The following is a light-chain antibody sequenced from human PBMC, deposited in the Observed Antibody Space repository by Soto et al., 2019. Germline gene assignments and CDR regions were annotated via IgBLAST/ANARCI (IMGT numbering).Light chain of an antibody. CDR3: AAWDDSLNAVI. J-gene: IGLJ2*01. CDR2: SDS. CDR1: SFNIGNNA. V-gene: IGLV1-36*01. Sequence: QPVLTQPPSMSEAPRQRVTISCSGSSFNIGNNAVSWYQQFPGKAPRLLIYSDSLLSSGVSDRFSGSKSGTSASLAISGLQSEDEADYYCAAWDDSLNAVIFGGGTKLTV.